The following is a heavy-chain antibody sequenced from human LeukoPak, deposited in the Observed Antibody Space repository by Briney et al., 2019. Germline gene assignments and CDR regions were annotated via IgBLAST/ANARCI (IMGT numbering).Heavy chain of an antibody. CDR2: IYYSGST. V-gene: IGHV4-59*01. D-gene: IGHD6-13*01. J-gene: IGHJ6*02. CDR3: ARESSSSWYSSLDYYYGMDV. CDR1: GGSISSYY. Sequence: SETLSLTRTVSGGSISSYYWSWIRQPPGKGLEWIGYIYYSGSTNYNPSLKSRVTISVDTSKNQFSLKLSSVTAADTAVYYCARESSSSWYSSLDYYYGMDVWGQGTTVTVSS.